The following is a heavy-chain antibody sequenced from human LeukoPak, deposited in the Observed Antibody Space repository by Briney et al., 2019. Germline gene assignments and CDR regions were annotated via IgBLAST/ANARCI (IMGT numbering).Heavy chain of an antibody. J-gene: IGHJ6*04. Sequence: GGTLRLSCAASGFIFSSYGMSWVRQAPGKGLEWVSAISGSGGSTYYADSVKGRFTVSRDNARNSLYLQMNSLRAEDTAVYYCAELGITMIGGVWGKGTTVTISS. CDR2: ISGSGGST. CDR1: GFIFSSYG. D-gene: IGHD3-10*02. CDR3: AELGITMIGGV. V-gene: IGHV3-23*01.